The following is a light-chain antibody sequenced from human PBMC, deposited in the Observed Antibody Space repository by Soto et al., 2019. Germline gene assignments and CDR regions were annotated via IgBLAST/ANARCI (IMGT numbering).Light chain of an antibody. CDR3: QEYGSSRT. CDR2: GAS. CDR1: QSVSSNY. Sequence: EIVLTQSPGTLSLSPGERATLSCRASQSVSSNYLAWYQQKPGQAPRLLIYGASSRATGIPDRFSGSGSGTDFALTTSRLEPEDFAVYYCQEYGSSRTFGQGTKV. V-gene: IGKV3-20*01. J-gene: IGKJ1*01.